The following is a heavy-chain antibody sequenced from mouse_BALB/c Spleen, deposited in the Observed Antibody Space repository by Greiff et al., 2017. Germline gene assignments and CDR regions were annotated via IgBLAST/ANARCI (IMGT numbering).Heavy chain of an antibody. CDR3: ARNKRAYSGYAMDY. D-gene: IGHD2-10*01. V-gene: IGHV2-2*02. CDR1: GFSLTSYG. Sequence: VQLKESGPGLVQPSQSLSITCTVSGFSLTSYGVHWVRQSPGKGLEWLGVIWSGGSTDYNAAFISRLSISKDNSKSQVFFKMNSLQANDTAIYYCARNKRAYSGYAMDYWGQGTSVTVSS. J-gene: IGHJ4*01. CDR2: IWSGGST.